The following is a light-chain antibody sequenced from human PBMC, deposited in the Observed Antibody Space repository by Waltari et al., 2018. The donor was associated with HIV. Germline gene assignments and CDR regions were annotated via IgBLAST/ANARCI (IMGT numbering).Light chain of an antibody. J-gene: IGKJ2*01. Sequence: DIVMTQSPLSLPVTPGEPASISCKSSQSLLQSYGYNYLDWYLQKPGQSPQLLIYLGSNRASGVPDRFSGSGSGTDFTLKISRVEADDVGIYYCMQALQTPDTFGQGTKLEIK. CDR3: MQALQTPDT. V-gene: IGKV2-28*01. CDR2: LGS. CDR1: QSLLQSYGYNY.